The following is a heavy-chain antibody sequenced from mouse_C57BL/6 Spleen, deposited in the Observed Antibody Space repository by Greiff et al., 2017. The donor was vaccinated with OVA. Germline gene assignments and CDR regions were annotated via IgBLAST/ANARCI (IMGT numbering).Heavy chain of an antibody. D-gene: IGHD2-1*01. CDR3: ARERPMPIYYGNYEGFAY. CDR1: GYTFTDYY. Sequence: EVQLQQSGPELVKPGASVKISCKASGYTFTDYYMNWVKQSHGKSLEWIGDINPNNGGTSYNQKFKGKATLTVDKSSSTAYMELRSLTSEDSAVYYCARERPMPIYYGNYEGFAYWGQGTLVTVSA. CDR2: INPNNGGT. J-gene: IGHJ3*01. V-gene: IGHV1-26*01.